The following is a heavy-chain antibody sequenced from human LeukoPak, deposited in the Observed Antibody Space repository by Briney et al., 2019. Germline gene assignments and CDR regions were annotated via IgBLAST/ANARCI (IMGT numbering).Heavy chain of an antibody. CDR3: ARTYYYDSSGYYPFDY. Sequence: SETLSLTCTVSGGSISSYYWSWIRQPAGKGLEWIGYIYYSGSTNYNPSLKSRVTMSVDTSKNQFSLRLSSVTAADTAVYYCARTYYYDSSGYYPFDYWGQGTLVTVSS. J-gene: IGHJ4*02. CDR2: IYYSGST. CDR1: GGSISSYY. V-gene: IGHV4-59*08. D-gene: IGHD3-22*01.